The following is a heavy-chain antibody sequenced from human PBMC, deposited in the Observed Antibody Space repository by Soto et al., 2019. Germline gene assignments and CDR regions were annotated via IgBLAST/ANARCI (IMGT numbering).Heavy chain of an antibody. D-gene: IGHD3-16*01. CDR2: HHSDST. Sequence: QVQLQESGPGLVKPSETLSLTCTVSGGSMRGQHWSWIRQPPGKGLEWIGHHSDSTNYNPSLKSQITKSTDTSKNQFSLKQSSVTASDTAVYYCATYTVGEGGRGYWGQGTLVTVSS. V-gene: IGHV4-4*09. CDR1: GGSMRGQH. CDR3: ATYTVGEGGRGY. J-gene: IGHJ4*02.